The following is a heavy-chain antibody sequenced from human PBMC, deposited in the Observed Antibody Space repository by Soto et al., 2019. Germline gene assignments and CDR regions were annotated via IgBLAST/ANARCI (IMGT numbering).Heavy chain of an antibody. J-gene: IGHJ4*02. CDR2: IYHTGST. Sequence: QVQLQESGPRLVKPSGTLSLTCAVSGASISSTNWWTWVRQPPGKGLEWIGEIYHTGSTKYNPSLKSRVTRSLDTSNNQFSLHLSSVTAAATAVYYWATLPPRIVVVVLPIPTWGQGTLVTVSS. CDR1: GASISSTNW. D-gene: IGHD2-15*01. CDR3: ATLPPRIVVVVLPIPT. V-gene: IGHV4-4*02.